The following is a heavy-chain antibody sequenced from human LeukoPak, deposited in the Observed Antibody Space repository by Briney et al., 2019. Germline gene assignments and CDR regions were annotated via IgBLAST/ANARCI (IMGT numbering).Heavy chain of an antibody. CDR1: GYTFTGYY. V-gene: IGHV1-2*02. D-gene: IGHD5-12*01. Sequence: ASVKVSCKASGYTFTGYYIHWVRQAPGQGLEWMGWTNPNSGGTNYAQKFQGRVTMTRDTSISTAYMELSRLRSEDTAVYYCARSGYSGFYYFDYWGQGTLVTVSS. CDR2: TNPNSGGT. J-gene: IGHJ4*02. CDR3: ARSGYSGFYYFDY.